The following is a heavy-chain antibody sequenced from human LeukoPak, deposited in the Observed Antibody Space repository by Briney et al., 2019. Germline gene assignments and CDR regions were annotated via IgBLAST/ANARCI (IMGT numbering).Heavy chain of an antibody. D-gene: IGHD2-21*02. CDR3: ACTYCGADCSEVERFFDY. CDR1: ARSIIIYS. Sequence: PSQTLSLACSVAARSIIIYSCSWIPHPPGKGLEWIGYIYYSGSTNYNPSLKSRVTLSVYTSKNQFSLRLSSVTAADTDVYSCACTYCGADCSEVERFFDYWGQGTLVTVSS. V-gene: IGHV4-59*08. CDR2: IYYSGST. J-gene: IGHJ4*02.